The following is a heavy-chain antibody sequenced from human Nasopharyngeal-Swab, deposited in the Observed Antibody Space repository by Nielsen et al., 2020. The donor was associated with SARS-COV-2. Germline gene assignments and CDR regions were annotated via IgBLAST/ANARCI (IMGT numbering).Heavy chain of an antibody. Sequence: WIPQPPGKGLEWIAFITYNGNTYYDPSLKSRVSLSLDTSGNQISLNLTAVTAADTAVYYCASGHTNGYPYHSYYYMDVWGKGTTVTVSS. V-gene: IGHV4-31*02. D-gene: IGHD2-8*01. J-gene: IGHJ6*03. CDR3: ASGHTNGYPYHSYYYMDV. CDR2: ITYNGNT.